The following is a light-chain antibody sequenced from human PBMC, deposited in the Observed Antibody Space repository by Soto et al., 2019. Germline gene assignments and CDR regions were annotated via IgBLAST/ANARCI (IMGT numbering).Light chain of an antibody. CDR1: QSVSSSF. V-gene: IGKV3-20*01. CDR3: QQYGSAPRT. J-gene: IGKJ1*01. Sequence: EIVLTQSPGTLSLSPGERATLSCRASQSVSSSFLSWYQQKPGQAPRLLIYGASGRATGIPDRFSGSGSGTDFTLTISSLEPEDFAVYYCQQYGSAPRTFGQWTKVEVK. CDR2: GAS.